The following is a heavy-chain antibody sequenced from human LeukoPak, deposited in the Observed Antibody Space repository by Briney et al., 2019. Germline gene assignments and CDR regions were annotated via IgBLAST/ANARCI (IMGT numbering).Heavy chain of an antibody. CDR3: AREDDYGGNSGVGAFDT. D-gene: IGHD4-23*01. CDR1: GGTFSSYA. V-gene: IGHV1-69*05. Sequence: GASVKVSCKASGGTFSSYAISWVRQAPGQGLEWMGGIIPIFGTANYAQKFQGRVTITTDESTSTAYMELSSLRSEDTAVYYCAREDDYGGNSGVGAFDTWGQGTMVTVSS. J-gene: IGHJ3*02. CDR2: IIPIFGTA.